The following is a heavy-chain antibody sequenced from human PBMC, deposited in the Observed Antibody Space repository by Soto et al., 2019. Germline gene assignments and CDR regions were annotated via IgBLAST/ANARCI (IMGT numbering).Heavy chain of an antibody. CDR2: IYYSGST. Sequence: QLQLQESGPGLVKPSETLSLTCTVSGGSISSSSYYWGWIRQPPGKGLEWIGSIYYSGSTYYNPSLKSRVTISVDTSKNQFSLKLSSVTAADTAVYYCARQEYYYGSGPLNWFDPWGQGTLVTVSS. CDR3: ARQEYYYGSGPLNWFDP. CDR1: GGSISSSSYY. J-gene: IGHJ5*02. V-gene: IGHV4-39*01. D-gene: IGHD3-10*01.